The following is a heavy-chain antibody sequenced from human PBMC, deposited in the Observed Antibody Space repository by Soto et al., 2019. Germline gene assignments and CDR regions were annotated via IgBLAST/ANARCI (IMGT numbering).Heavy chain of an antibody. D-gene: IGHD6-13*01. J-gene: IGHJ4*02. CDR2: IYWNDDK. Sequence: QITLKESGPTLVKPTQTLTLTCTFSGFSLSTSGVGVGWIRQPPGKALEWLALIYWNDDKRYSPSLKSRLTITKGTSKTPVVLTMTNMDPVDTATYYCTPSGGAAAGIRWGGGTPRGASYFDYWGQGTLVTVSS. CDR3: TPSGGAAAGIRWGGGTPRGASYFDY. V-gene: IGHV2-5*01. CDR1: GFSLSTSGVG.